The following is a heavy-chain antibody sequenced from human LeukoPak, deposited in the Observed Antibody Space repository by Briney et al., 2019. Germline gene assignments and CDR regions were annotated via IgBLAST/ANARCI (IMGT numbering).Heavy chain of an antibody. V-gene: IGHV4-59*01. CDR2: IYYSGST. J-gene: IGHJ4*02. D-gene: IGHD1-26*01. Sequence: PSETLSLTCTVSGGSINSYYWSWIRQPPGKGLEWIGYIYYSGSTNYNPSLKSRVTISVDTSKNQFSLKLSSVTAADTAVYYCARGGADPLDYWGQGTLVTVSS. CDR3: ARGGADPLDY. CDR1: GGSINSYY.